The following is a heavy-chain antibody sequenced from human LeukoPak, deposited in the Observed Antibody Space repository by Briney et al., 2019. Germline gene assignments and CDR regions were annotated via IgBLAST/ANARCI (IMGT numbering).Heavy chain of an antibody. V-gene: IGHV3-30*04. CDR3: ARDRTEVRYFRVFDY. J-gene: IGHJ4*02. CDR1: GFTFSSFP. CDR2: ISYDGSSK. Sequence: PGRSLRLSCAASGFTFSSFPMHWVRQAPGKGLEWVAVISYDGSSKCYTDSVKGRFTISRDNSKNTLYLQMNSLRAEDTAVYYCARDRTEVRYFRVFDYWGQGALVTVSS. D-gene: IGHD3-9*01.